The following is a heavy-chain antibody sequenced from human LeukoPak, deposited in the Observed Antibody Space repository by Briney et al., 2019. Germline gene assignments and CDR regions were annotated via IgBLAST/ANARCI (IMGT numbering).Heavy chain of an antibody. D-gene: IGHD4-17*01. CDR2: IYYSGST. CDR1: GGSISSSGYY. Sequence: PSETLSLTCTVSGGSISSSGYYWGWIRQPPGKGLEWIGSIYYSGSTYYNPSLKSRVTISVDTSKNQFSLKLSSVTAADTAVYYCARRSDYGDPLTFWGQGTLVTVSS. J-gene: IGHJ4*02. V-gene: IGHV4-39*01. CDR3: ARRSDYGDPLTF.